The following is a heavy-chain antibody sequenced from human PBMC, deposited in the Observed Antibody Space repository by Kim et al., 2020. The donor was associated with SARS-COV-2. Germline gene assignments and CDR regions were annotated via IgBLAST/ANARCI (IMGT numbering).Heavy chain of an antibody. Sequence: GGSLRLSCAASGFTFSSYSMNWVRQAPGKGLEWVSSISSSSSYIYYADSVKGRFTISRDNAKNSLYLQMNSLRAEDTAVYYCARVGTTTVGSWILGYWGQGTLVTVSS. CDR2: ISSSSSYI. D-gene: IGHD4-17*01. J-gene: IGHJ4*02. CDR1: GFTFSSYS. CDR3: ARVGTTTVGSWILGY. V-gene: IGHV3-21*01.